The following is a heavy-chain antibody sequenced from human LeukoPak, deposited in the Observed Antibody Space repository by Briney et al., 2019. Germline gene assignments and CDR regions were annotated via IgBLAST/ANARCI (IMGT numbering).Heavy chain of an antibody. CDR2: INSDGSST. D-gene: IGHD3-3*01. J-gene: IGHJ4*02. CDR3: ARVPGGQYDFWSGYSERFEY. CDR1: GFTFSSYW. V-gene: IGHV3-74*01. Sequence: GGSLRLSCAASGFTFSSYWMHWVRQAPGKGLVWVSRINSDGSSTSYADSVKGRFTISRDNAKNALYLQMNSLRAEDTAVYYCARVPGGQYDFWSGYSERFEYWGQGTLVTVSS.